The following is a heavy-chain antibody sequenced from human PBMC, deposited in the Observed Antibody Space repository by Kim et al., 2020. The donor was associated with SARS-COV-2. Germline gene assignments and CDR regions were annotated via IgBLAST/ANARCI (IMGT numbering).Heavy chain of an antibody. CDR2: SKT. J-gene: IGHJ4*02. V-gene: IGHV3-11*03. D-gene: IGHD6-13*01. CDR3: RAAAGSDY. Sequence: SKTNYDDTGKGQFTISRDNAKNPLYLQMNSLSAEDTAVYYCRAAAGSDYWGQGTLVTVSS.